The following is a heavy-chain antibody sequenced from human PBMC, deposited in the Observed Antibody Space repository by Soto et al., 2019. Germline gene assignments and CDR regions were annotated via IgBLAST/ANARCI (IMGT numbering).Heavy chain of an antibody. J-gene: IGHJ5*01. CDR2: ISSGSSYI. CDR3: ARDILSGGAYPDS. D-gene: IGHD3-10*01. Sequence: GWSLRLSCAASVFTFITYTMNWVRQAPGKGLEWISSISSGSSYIYYAGSVKGRFTISRDNAKNSLFLQMNSLRADDTAVYYCARDILSGGAYPDSWGQGTKVTVSS. CDR1: VFTFITYT. V-gene: IGHV3-21*01.